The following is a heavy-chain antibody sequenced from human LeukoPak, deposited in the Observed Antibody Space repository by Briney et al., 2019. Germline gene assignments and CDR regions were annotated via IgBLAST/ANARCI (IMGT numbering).Heavy chain of an antibody. CDR1: GFTFSSSW. CDR3: TIDRYGD. J-gene: IGHJ4*02. V-gene: IGHV3-7*05. D-gene: IGHD5-18*01. Sequence: GGSLRLSCAVSGFTFSSSWMSWVRQAPGKGLEWVANIKHDGSEEFYVDSLKGRFTISRDNAKNSLYLQMNSLRVEDTAVYYCTIDRYGDLGQGTLVTVSS. CDR2: IKHDGSEE.